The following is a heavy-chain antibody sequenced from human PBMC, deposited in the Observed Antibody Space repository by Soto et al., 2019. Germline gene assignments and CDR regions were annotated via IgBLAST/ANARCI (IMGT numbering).Heavy chain of an antibody. V-gene: IGHV1-18*01. Sequence: ASVKVSCKASGYTFTSYGISWVRQAPGQGLEWMGWISAYNGNTNYAQKLQGRVTMTTDTSTSTAYMELRSLRSDDTAVYYCARDYVVVAATTYFDYWGQETLVTVSS. J-gene: IGHJ4*02. CDR1: GYTFTSYG. D-gene: IGHD2-15*01. CDR3: ARDYVVVAATTYFDY. CDR2: ISAYNGNT.